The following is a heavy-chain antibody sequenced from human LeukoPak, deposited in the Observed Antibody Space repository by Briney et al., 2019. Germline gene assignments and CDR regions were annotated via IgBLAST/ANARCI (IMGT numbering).Heavy chain of an antibody. CDR1: GGSISNYY. D-gene: IGHD3-9*01. J-gene: IGHJ5*02. CDR3: ARDYTGYFP. Sequence: PSETLSLTCTVSGGSISNYYWSWIRQPPGKALEWVANIKTDGSEKYYVDSVKGRFTISRDNAKNSLYLQMNSLRAEDTAVYYCARDYTGYFPWGQGTLVIVSS. CDR2: IKTDGSEK. V-gene: IGHV3-7*03.